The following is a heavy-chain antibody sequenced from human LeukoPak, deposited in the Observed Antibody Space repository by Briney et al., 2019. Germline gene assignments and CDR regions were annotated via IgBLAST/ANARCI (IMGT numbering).Heavy chain of an antibody. D-gene: IGHD3-10*01. Sequence: GGSLRLSCAASDFNFITYAMSWVRQAPGKGLEWVSTISGGGDVTYYADSVKGRFTISMQMNSLRVEDTAIYYCARDSSMLRGPLVIYYFDFWGQGTLVTVSS. CDR3: ARDSSMLRGPLVIYYFDF. J-gene: IGHJ4*02. CDR2: ISGGGDVT. V-gene: IGHV3-23*01. CDR1: DFNFITYA.